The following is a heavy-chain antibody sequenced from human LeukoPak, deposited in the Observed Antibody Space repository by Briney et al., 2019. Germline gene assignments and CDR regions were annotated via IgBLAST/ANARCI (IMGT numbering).Heavy chain of an antibody. Sequence: SETLSLTCTVSGGSISSGGYYWSWIRQHPGKGLEWIGYIYYSGSTYYNPSLKSRVTISDDTSKNRFSLKLSSVTAADTAVYYCARDSGDWFDPWGQGTLVTVPS. CDR3: ARDSGDWFDP. CDR2: IYYSGST. V-gene: IGHV4-31*03. J-gene: IGHJ5*02. D-gene: IGHD3-10*01. CDR1: GGSISSGGYY.